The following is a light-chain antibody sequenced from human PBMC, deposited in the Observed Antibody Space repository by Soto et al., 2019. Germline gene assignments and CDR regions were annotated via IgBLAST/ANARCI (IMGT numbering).Light chain of an antibody. CDR2: AAS. V-gene: IGKV1-16*02. CDR3: QQYNSYLVS. Sequence: DIQMTQSPSSLSASVGDRVTITCRASQDISNHLAWFQQKPGKAPKSLISAASSLQSGVPSKFSGSGSGTDFTLTISSLQPEDFATYYCQQYNSYLVSFGGGTKVEIK. J-gene: IGKJ4*01. CDR1: QDISNH.